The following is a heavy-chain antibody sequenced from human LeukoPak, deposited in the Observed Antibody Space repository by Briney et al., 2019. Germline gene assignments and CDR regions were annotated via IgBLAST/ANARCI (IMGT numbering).Heavy chain of an antibody. V-gene: IGHV4-30-4*08. J-gene: IGHJ6*03. D-gene: IGHD2-15*01. CDR3: ARQDSYYYYYYMDV. CDR2: IYYSGST. Sequence: PSETLSLTCTVSGGSISSGDYYWSWIRQPPGKGLEWIGYIYYSGSTYYNPSLKSRVTISVVTSKNQFSLKLSSVTAADTAVYYCARQDSYYYYYYMDVWGKGTTVTVSS. CDR1: GGSISSGDYY.